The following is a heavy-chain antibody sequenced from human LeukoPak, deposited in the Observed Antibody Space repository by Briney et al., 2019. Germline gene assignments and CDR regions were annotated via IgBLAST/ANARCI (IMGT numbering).Heavy chain of an antibody. Sequence: PGRSLRLSCAAPGFTFSSYGMHWVRQAPGKGLEWVAVIWYDGSNKYYADSVKGRFTISRDNSKNTLYLQMNSLRAEDTAVYYCAKDSGPFGELLDYWGQGTLVTVSS. V-gene: IGHV3-33*06. J-gene: IGHJ4*02. CDR1: GFTFSSYG. CDR3: AKDSGPFGELLDY. D-gene: IGHD3-10*01. CDR2: IWYDGSNK.